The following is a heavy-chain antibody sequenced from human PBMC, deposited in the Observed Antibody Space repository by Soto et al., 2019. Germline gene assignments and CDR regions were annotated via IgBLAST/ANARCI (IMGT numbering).Heavy chain of an antibody. V-gene: IGHV4-4*07. D-gene: IGHD5-18*01. CDR1: GGSIISYY. CDR3: ARDPPLYSRPTKGSYYGMDV. CDR2: IYTSGST. Sequence: SETLSLTCTVSGGSIISYYWSWIRQPAGKGLEWIGRIYTSGSTNYNPSLKSRVTMSVDTSKNQFSLKLSSVTAADTAVYYCARDPPLYSRPTKGSYYGMDVWGQGTTVTVS. J-gene: IGHJ6*02.